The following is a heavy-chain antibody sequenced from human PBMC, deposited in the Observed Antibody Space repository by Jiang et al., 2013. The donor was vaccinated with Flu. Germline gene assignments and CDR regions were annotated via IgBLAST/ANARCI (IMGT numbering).Heavy chain of an antibody. CDR2: TYYRTKWYD. V-gene: IGHV6-1*01. CDR3: TRGGLGSSVFIFDV. CDR1: GDSVSRNNAA. J-gene: IGHJ3*01. Sequence: SLTCDISGDSVSRNNAAWNWIRQSPSRGLEWLGRTYYRTKWYDDYAVSVKGRLTINPDTSRNQFSLHLNSVTPEDTAVYYCTRGGLGSSVFIFDVWGQGTMVTVSS. D-gene: IGHD3-10*01.